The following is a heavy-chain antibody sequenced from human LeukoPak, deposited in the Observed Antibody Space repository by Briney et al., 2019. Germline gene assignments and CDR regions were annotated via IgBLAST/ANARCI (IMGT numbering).Heavy chain of an antibody. CDR2: ISNSGRTM. V-gene: IGHV3-11*04. CDR1: GFTFTDYY. J-gene: IGHJ4*02. D-gene: IGHD3-22*01. CDR3: ARLGEGEDDSSGYYPPQFDY. Sequence: PGGSLRLSCAASGFTFTDYYMSWIRQAPGKGLEWLSYISNSGRTMYYADSVKGRVTVSRDNANNSLSLQMNSLRVEDTAVYYCARLGEGEDDSSGYYPPQFDYWGQGTLVTVSS.